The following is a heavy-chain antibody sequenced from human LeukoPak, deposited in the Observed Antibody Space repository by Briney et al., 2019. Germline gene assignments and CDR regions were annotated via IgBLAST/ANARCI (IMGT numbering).Heavy chain of an antibody. J-gene: IGHJ4*02. Sequence: SETLSLTCTVSGGSISSYYWSWIRQPPGKGLEWIGYIYYSGSTNYNPSLKSRVTISVDTSKNQFSLKPSSVTAADTAVYYCARQAATYFDYWGQGTLVTVSS. CDR3: ARQAATYFDY. V-gene: IGHV4-59*01. CDR2: IYYSGST. CDR1: GGSISSYY. D-gene: IGHD2-15*01.